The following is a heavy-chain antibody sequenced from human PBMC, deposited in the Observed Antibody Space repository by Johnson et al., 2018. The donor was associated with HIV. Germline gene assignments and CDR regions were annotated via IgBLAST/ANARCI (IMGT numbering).Heavy chain of an antibody. J-gene: IGHJ3*02. CDR3: AKDMAPSGSYHRPLPGSFDI. CDR1: GLTFTNYW. V-gene: IGHV3-30*18. CDR2: ISYDGSNK. D-gene: IGHD1-26*01. Sequence: VQLVESGGGVVQPGRSLRLSCTASGLTFTNYWMSWVRQAPDKGLEWVAVISYDGSNKYYADSVKGRFIISRDNAKNSLYLQMNSLRVEDTALYYCAKDMAPSGSYHRPLPGSFDIWGQGTMVTVSS.